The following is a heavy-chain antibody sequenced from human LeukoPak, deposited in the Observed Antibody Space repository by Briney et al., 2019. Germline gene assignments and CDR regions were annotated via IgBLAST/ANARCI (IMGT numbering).Heavy chain of an antibody. CDR1: GYSISSGYY. V-gene: IGHV4-38-2*02. J-gene: IGHJ4*02. D-gene: IGHD3-10*01. CDR2: IYHSGKS. Sequence: SETLSLTCSVSGYSISSGYYWDWIRQPPGKGLEWIASIYHSGKSYYNPSLKSRVTISVDTSKNQFSLKLSSVTAADTAVYYCARHPRYYYGSGSFDYWGQGTLVTVSS. CDR3: ARHPRYYYGSGSFDY.